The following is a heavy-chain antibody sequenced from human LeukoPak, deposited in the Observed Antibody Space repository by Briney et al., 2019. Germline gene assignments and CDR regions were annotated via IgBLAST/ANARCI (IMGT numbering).Heavy chain of an antibody. D-gene: IGHD5-18*01. J-gene: IGHJ4*02. V-gene: IGHV3-23*01. CDR1: GFTFSSYG. CDR2: ISGSGGST. Sequence: GGTLRLSCAASGFTFSSYGMSWVRQAPGKGLEWVSAISGSGGSTYYADSVKGRFTISRDNSKNALYLQMNSLRAEDTAVYYCAKATGGYSYGYPDPIDYWGQGTLVTVSS. CDR3: AKATGGYSYGYPDPIDY.